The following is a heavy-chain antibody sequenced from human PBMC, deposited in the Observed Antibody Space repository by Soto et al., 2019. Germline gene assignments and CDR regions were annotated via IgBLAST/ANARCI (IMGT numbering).Heavy chain of an antibody. CDR1: GFTFSSYA. CDR3: AKGLGEPYPHAYNWFDP. CDR2: ISGSGGST. J-gene: IGHJ5*02. V-gene: IGHV3-23*01. D-gene: IGHD1-26*01. Sequence: EVQLLESGGGLVQPGGSLRLSCAASGFTFSSYAMSWVRQAPGKGLEWVSAISGSGGSTYYADSVKGRFTISRDNSKNTLDRQMNSLRAEDTAGYYCAKGLGEPYPHAYNWFDPWGQGTLVTVSS.